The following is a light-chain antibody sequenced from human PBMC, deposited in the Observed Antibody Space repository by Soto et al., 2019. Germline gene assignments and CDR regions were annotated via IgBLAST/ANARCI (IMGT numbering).Light chain of an antibody. Sequence: EIVLTQSPGTLSLSPGERATLSCRASQSVRSGYLAWYQQKPGQAPRLLIYGAYNRATGIPDRFSGSGSGADFTLTISRLEPEDFAVYYCQQHGTSPPYTFGQGTKVDIK. J-gene: IGKJ2*01. CDR2: GAY. CDR1: QSVRSGY. V-gene: IGKV3-20*01. CDR3: QQHGTSPPYT.